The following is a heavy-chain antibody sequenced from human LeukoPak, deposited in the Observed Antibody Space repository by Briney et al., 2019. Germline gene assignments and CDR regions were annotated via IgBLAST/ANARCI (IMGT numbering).Heavy chain of an antibody. CDR2: IYSGGST. Sequence: GGSLRLSCAVSGFTVSSNYMSWVRHTPGKGLEWVSLIYSGGSTYYADSVKGRFTISRDNSKNTLYLQMHSLRAEDTAVYYCAGRDNGYYYGMDVWGQGTTVTVSS. J-gene: IGHJ6*02. CDR1: GFTVSSNY. V-gene: IGHV3-66*01. CDR3: AGRDNGYYYGMDV. D-gene: IGHD2-8*01.